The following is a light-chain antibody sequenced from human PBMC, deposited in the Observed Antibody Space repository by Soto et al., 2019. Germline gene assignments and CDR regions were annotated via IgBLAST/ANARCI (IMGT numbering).Light chain of an antibody. J-gene: IGKJ1*01. CDR2: EAS. V-gene: IGKV1-5*03. CDR3: QQYNTYSRT. CDR1: QSISSW. Sequence: DIQMTQSPSTLSASVGDRVTITCRASQSISSWSAWYQQKPGKAPKLLIYEASTLQSGVPSRFSGSGSGTEFSLTISSLQPDDFATYYGQQYNTYSRTFGQGTKVDIK.